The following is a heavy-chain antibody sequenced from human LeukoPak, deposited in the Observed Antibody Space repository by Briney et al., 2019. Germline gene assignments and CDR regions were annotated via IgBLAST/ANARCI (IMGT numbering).Heavy chain of an antibody. CDR2: IKQDGSEK. CDR3: SRDGFLYGLDV. D-gene: IGHD2-2*03. Sequence: GGSLRLSCAASGFTFSSYWMSWVRQAPGKGLEWVANIKQDGSEKYYVDSVKGRFTISRDNAKNSLYLQMNSLKTEDTAVYYCSRDGFLYGLDVWGQGTTVTVSS. CDR1: GFTFSSYW. V-gene: IGHV3-7*03. J-gene: IGHJ6*02.